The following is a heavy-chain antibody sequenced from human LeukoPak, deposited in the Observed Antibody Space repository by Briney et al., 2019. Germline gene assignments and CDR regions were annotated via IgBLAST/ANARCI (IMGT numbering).Heavy chain of an antibody. Sequence: PGRSLRLSCAASGFTFSSYAMHWVRQAPGKGLEWVAVTSHDETTKYYADSVKGRFTISRDNSKNTLCLQMNSLRAEDTAVYYCASSLRYTGFDPWGQGTLVTVSS. J-gene: IGHJ5*02. D-gene: IGHD3-16*02. CDR1: GFTFSSYA. CDR3: ASSLRYTGFDP. V-gene: IGHV3-30*01. CDR2: TSHDETTK.